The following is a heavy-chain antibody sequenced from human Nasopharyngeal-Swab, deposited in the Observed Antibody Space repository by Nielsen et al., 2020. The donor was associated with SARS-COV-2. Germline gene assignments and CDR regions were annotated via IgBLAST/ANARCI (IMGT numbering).Heavy chain of an antibody. J-gene: IGHJ5*02. CDR3: ARGGRWWATTSRANNWFDP. D-gene: IGHD1/OR15-1a*01. Sequence: WIREAPGKGLEWVSYISSSSSTIYYADSVKGRFTISRDNAKNSLYLQMNSLRAEDTAVYYCARGGRWWATTSRANNWFDPWGQGTLVTVSS. CDR2: ISSSSSTI. V-gene: IGHV3-48*04.